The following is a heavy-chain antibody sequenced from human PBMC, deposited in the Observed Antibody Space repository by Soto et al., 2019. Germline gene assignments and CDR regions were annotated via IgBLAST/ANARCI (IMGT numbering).Heavy chain of an antibody. CDR3: ARGHYDILTGLRFDP. J-gene: IGHJ5*02. CDR1: GGSISSSSYY. D-gene: IGHD3-9*01. CDR2: IYYSGST. V-gene: IGHV4-39*01. Sequence: SETLSLTCTVSGGSISSSSYYWGWIRQPPGKGLEWIGSIYYSGSTYYNPSLKSRVTISVDTSKNQISLKLSSGTAADTAVYYCARGHYDILTGLRFDPWGQGTLVTVSS.